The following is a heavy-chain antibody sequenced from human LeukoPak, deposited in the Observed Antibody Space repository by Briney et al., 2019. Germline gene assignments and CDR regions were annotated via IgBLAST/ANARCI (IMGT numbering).Heavy chain of an antibody. CDR2: INTNTGNP. J-gene: IGHJ4*02. D-gene: IGHD1-1*01. CDR3: ARGPGTHPLDFDY. CDR1: GYTFTSYG. V-gene: IGHV7-4-1*02. Sequence: VASVKVSCKASGYTFTSYGISWVRQAPGQGLEWMGWINTNTGNPTYAQGFTGRFVFSLDTSVSTAYLQISSLKAEDTAVYYCARGPGTHPLDFDYWGQGTLVTVSS.